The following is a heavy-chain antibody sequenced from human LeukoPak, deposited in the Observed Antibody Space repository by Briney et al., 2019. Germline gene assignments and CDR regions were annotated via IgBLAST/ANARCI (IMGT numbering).Heavy chain of an antibody. Sequence: SETLSLTFTVSGGSISSFYWSWIRQPPGKGLEWIGYIYYSGSTNYNPSLKSRVTISVDTSKNQFSLKLTSVTAADTAVYYCARRIAAAGPFDYWGQGTLVTVSS. CDR3: ARRIAAAGPFDY. D-gene: IGHD6-13*01. CDR2: IYYSGST. V-gene: IGHV4-59*01. CDR1: GGSISSFY. J-gene: IGHJ4*02.